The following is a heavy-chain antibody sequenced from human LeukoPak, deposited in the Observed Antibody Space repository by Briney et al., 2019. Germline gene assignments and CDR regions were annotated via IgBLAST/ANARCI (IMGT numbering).Heavy chain of an antibody. CDR1: GDSISSSSYY. CDR2: IYHTGST. CDR3: ARTSRTAVAGTGRGYNWFDP. J-gene: IGHJ5*02. V-gene: IGHV4-39*07. D-gene: IGHD6-19*01. Sequence: SETLSLTCSVSGDSISSSSYYWGWIRQAPGKGPEWVASIYHTGSTYYNPSLRSRVTMLVDTSKNQFSLNLTSVTAADTAVYYCARTSRTAVAGTGRGYNWFDPWGQGILVTVSS.